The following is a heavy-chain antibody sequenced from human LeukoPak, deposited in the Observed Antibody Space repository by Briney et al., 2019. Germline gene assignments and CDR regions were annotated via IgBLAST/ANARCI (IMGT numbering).Heavy chain of an antibody. CDR2: IYTTGTT. CDR1: GGSIYIDH. CDR3: ERQGYTASYYFVDY. Sequence: SETLSLTCTLSGGSIYIDHWGWGPQPAGKGLEWIGRIYTTGTTNYSPSLKSRLTMSLDTSKNQFSLKLRSVTAADTAVYYCERQGYTASYYFVDYWSQGTLVTVSS. D-gene: IGHD3-10*01. V-gene: IGHV4-4*07. J-gene: IGHJ4*02.